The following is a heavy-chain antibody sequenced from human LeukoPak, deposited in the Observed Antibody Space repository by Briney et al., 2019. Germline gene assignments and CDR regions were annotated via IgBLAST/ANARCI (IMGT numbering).Heavy chain of an antibody. V-gene: IGHV4-4*07. Sequence: SETLSLTCTVSGGSISSYYWSWIRQPAGKGLEWIGRIYTSGSTNYNPSLKSRVTMSVDTSKNQFSLKLSTVTAADTAVYYCAREDDSGDITIDCFDPWGQGTRVTVSS. CDR1: GGSISSYY. CDR3: AREDDSGDITIDCFDP. CDR2: IYTSGST. J-gene: IGHJ5*02. D-gene: IGHD3-22*01.